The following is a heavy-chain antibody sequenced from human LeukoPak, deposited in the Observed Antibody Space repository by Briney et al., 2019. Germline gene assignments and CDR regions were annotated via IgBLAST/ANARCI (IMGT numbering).Heavy chain of an antibody. Sequence: ETLSLTCTVSGGSISSGDYYWSWIRQPPGKGLEWIGTMYYSGSTYYNPSLKSRVTMSVDTSKNQFSLKLSSVTAADTAVYYCARRVTRTDHYYYYMDVWGKGATVTVSS. V-gene: IGHV4-39*01. J-gene: IGHJ6*03. CDR3: ARRVTRTDHYYYYMDV. CDR1: GGSISSGDYY. D-gene: IGHD4-17*01. CDR2: MYYSGST.